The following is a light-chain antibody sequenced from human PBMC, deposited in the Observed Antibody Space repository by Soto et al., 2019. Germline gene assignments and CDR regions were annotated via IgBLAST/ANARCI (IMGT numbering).Light chain of an antibody. CDR1: QSVSRN. CDR3: QQYGSSPGT. J-gene: IGKJ5*01. V-gene: IGKV3-15*01. Sequence: VMTQSPATLSVSPGERATLSCRASQSVSRNLAWYQQKPGQTPRLLIYGASTRATGIPARFSGSGSGTDFTLTISRLEPEDFAVYYCQQYGSSPGTFGQGTRLEIK. CDR2: GAS.